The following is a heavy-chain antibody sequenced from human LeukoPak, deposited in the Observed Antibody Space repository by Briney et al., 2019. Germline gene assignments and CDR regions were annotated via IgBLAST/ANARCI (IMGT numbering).Heavy chain of an antibody. D-gene: IGHD2-2*01. CDR2: INHSGST. CDR3: ARAVVVVPAATPYYFDY. CDR1: GGSFSGYY. V-gene: IGHV4-34*01. J-gene: IGHJ4*02. Sequence: SETLSLTCAVYGGSFSGYYWSWIRQPPGKGLEWIGEINHSGSTNYNPSLKSRVTISVDTSKNQFSLKLSSVTAADTAVYYCARAVVVVPAATPYYFDYWGQGTLVTVSS.